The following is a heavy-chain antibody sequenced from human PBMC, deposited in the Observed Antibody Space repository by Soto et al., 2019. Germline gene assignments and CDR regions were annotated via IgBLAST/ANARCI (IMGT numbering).Heavy chain of an antibody. CDR3: ARVGYSSSSGSSGFDV. V-gene: IGHV1-46*01. D-gene: IGHD6-6*01. CDR1: GYTFTSYY. CDR2: INPSGGST. Sequence: GASVKVSCKASGYTFTSYYIHWVRQAPGQRLECMGIINPSGGSTSYAQKFQGRVTMARDTSTSTVYMDLSSLTSEDTAVYYCARVGYSSSSGSSGFDVWG. J-gene: IGHJ6*02.